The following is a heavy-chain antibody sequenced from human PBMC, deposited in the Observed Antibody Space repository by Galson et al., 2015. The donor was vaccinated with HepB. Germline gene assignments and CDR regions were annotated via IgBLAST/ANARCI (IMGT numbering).Heavy chain of an antibody. V-gene: IGHV1-69*13. CDR1: GGTFSSYA. CDR3: AREAVAGSSGSYDAFDI. Sequence: SVKVSCKASGGTFSSYAISWVRQAPGQGLEWMGGIIPIFCTANYAQKFQGRVTITADESTSTAYMELSSLRSEDTAVYYCAREAVAGSSGSYDAFDIWGQGTMVTVSS. J-gene: IGHJ3*02. CDR2: IIPIFCTA. D-gene: IGHD6-19*01.